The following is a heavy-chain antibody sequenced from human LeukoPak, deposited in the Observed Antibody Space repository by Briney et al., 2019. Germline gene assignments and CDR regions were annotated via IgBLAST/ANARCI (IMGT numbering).Heavy chain of an antibody. CDR2: IYYSGST. J-gene: IGHJ6*02. V-gene: IGHV4-31*03. D-gene: IGHD6-19*01. Sequence: TLSLTYTVSGGFHISRGYYGRWLPQHPGKGVEGIGYIYYSGSTYYNPSLKSRVTISVDTSKNQFSLKLSSVTAADTAVYYCARDRQWLVGGSYYYYGMDVWGQGTTVTVSS. CDR3: ARDRQWLVGGSYYYYGMDV. CDR1: GGFHISRGYY.